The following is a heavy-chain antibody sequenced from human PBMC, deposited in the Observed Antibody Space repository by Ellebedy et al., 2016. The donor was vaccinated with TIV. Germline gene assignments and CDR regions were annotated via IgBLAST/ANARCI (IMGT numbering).Heavy chain of an antibody. CDR1: GFTFSSYA. V-gene: IGHV3-23*01. J-gene: IGHJ4*02. CDR2: ISGSGGST. Sequence: GESLKISCAASGFTFSSYAMSWVRQAPGKGLEWVSAISGSGGSTYYADSVKGRFTISRDNSKNTLYLQMNSLRAEDTAVYYCAKSDSYGNYFDYWGQGTLVTVSS. CDR3: AKSDSYGNYFDY. D-gene: IGHD5-18*01.